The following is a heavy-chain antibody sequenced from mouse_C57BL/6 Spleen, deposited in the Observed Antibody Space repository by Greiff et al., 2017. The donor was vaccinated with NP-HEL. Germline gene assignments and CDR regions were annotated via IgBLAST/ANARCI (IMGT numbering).Heavy chain of an antibody. V-gene: IGHV14-3*01. Sequence: EVQLQESVAELVRPGASVKLSCTASGFNFKNTYMHWVKQRPEQGLEWIGRIDPANGDTKYARKFPGKATITADKSSNTAYLQLSSLTSEDTAIYYCARRNNRVEGYFDVWGTGTTVTVSS. J-gene: IGHJ1*03. CDR3: ARRNNRVEGYFDV. D-gene: IGHD6-1*01. CDR1: GFNFKNTY. CDR2: IDPANGDT.